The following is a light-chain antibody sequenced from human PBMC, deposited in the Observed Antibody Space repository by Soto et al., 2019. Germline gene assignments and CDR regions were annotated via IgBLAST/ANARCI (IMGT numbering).Light chain of an antibody. V-gene: IGKV3-15*01. J-gene: IGKJ2*01. Sequence: ETVMTQSPVTLSVSPGETATLSCRASQSVTRNLAWYQHKPGQTPRLLIHVASTTATGIPATFSGSGSGTEFTLTVTNHQSEDCAVYYCQQYGNWHPYTFGQGTNLEI. CDR2: VAS. CDR3: QQYGNWHPYT. CDR1: QSVTRN.